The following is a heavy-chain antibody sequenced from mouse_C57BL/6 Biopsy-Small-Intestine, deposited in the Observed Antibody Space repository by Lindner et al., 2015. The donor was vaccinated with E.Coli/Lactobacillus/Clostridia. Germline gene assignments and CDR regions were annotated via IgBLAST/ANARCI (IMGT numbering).Heavy chain of an antibody. V-gene: IGHV1-4*01. CDR1: GYTFTSYT. D-gene: IGHD2-4*01. Sequence: VQLQESGAELARPGASVKMSCKASGYTFTSYTMHWVKQRPGQGLEWIGYINPSSGYTKYNQKFKDKATLTADKSSSTAYMQLSSLTSEDSAVYYCARDDFPDYWGQGTTLTVSS. CDR2: INPSSGYT. CDR3: ARDDFPDY. J-gene: IGHJ2*01.